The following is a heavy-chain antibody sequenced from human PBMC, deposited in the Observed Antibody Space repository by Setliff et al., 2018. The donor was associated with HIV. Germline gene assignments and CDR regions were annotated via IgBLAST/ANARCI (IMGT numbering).Heavy chain of an antibody. CDR2: IYYTGST. Sequence: SETLSLTCTVSGGSVSSGGYYWSWIRQHPGKGLEWIGYIYYTGSTHYNPSLKSRVSMSLDTSKNQFSLSLSSVTAADTAIYYCARHVSVGPTYYYDSWGQGTLVTVSS. V-gene: IGHV4-61*08. D-gene: IGHD3-3*01. CDR3: ARHVSVGPTYYYDS. CDR1: GGSVSSGGYY. J-gene: IGHJ4*02.